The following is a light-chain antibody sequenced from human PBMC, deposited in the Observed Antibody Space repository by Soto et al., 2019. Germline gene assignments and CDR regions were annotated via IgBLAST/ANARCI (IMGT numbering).Light chain of an antibody. V-gene: IGKV3-11*01. CDR1: QSVRRY. CDR2: DAS. CDR3: QQRSNWRFT. Sequence: EIVLTQSPATLSLSPGERATLSCRASQSVRRYLAWYQQKPGQAPRLLIYDASSRATGIPARFSGSGSGTDFALTISSLEPEDFAVYYCQQRSNWRFTFGPGTKVDVK. J-gene: IGKJ3*01.